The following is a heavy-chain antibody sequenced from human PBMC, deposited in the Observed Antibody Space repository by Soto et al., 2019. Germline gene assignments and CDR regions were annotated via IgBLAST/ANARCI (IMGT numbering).Heavy chain of an antibody. J-gene: IGHJ4*02. V-gene: IGHV3-23*01. CDR2: ISASGGST. CDR3: AKVPLRTSDFHY. Sequence: EVQLLDSGGGLAQPGGSLRVSCAASGFIFNNYAMNWVRQAPGEGLQWVAGISASGGSTYYADSVKGRFIISTDNSKNTLFLQLNSLRAEETAIYYCAKVPLRTSDFHYWGLGALVTVSS. D-gene: IGHD4-17*01. CDR1: GFIFNNYA.